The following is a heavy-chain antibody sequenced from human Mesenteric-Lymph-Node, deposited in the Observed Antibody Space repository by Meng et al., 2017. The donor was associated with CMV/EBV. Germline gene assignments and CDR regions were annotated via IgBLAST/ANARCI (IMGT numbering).Heavy chain of an antibody. CDR1: GFPFSDFP. Sequence: GESLKISCAASGFPFSDFPMHWVRQAPGKGLEWVAVISYDGSYQYYADSVRGRFTISRNLSERTVYLQMNNLRAEDTGVYYCTRTPVLAPVDKPYYFDYWGQGTLVTVSS. D-gene: IGHD1-14*01. V-gene: IGHV3-30*04. J-gene: IGHJ4*02. CDR2: ISYDGSYQ. CDR3: TRTPVLAPVDKPYYFDY.